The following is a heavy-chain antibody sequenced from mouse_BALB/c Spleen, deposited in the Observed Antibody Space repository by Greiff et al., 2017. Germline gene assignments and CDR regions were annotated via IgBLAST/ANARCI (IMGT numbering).Heavy chain of an antibody. Sequence: VQLQQPGAELVKPGASVKLSCKASGYTFTSYWMHWVKQRPGQGLEWIGEINPSNGRTNYNEKFKSKATLTVDKSSSTAYMQLSSLTSEDAAVYYCARSEVRRVDYWGQGTSVTVSS. V-gene: IGHV1S81*02. D-gene: IGHD2-14*01. CDR3: ARSEVRRVDY. CDR2: INPSNGRT. J-gene: IGHJ4*01. CDR1: GYTFTSYW.